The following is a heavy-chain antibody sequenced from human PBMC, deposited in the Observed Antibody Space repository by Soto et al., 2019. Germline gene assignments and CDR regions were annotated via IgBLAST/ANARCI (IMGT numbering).Heavy chain of an antibody. J-gene: IGHJ3*02. CDR3: AREQYYYDSSGYPNDAFDI. V-gene: IGHV1-46*01. CDR2: INPSGGSP. CDR1: GYTFTSYY. Sequence: QVQLVQSGAEVKKPGASVKVSCKASGYTFTSYYMHWVRQAPGQGLEWMGIINPSGGSPSYAQKFQGGVTMTRDTSTSTVYMELSSLRSEDTVVYYCAREQYYYDSSGYPNDAFDIWGQGTMVTVSS. D-gene: IGHD3-22*01.